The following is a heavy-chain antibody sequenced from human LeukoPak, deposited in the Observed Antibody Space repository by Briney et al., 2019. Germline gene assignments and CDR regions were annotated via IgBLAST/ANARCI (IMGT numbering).Heavy chain of an antibody. D-gene: IGHD3-9*01. CDR1: GFTVSSNY. CDR3: ARGYYDILTGYELPFDY. CDR2: IYSGGST. V-gene: IGHV3-66*01. Sequence: PGGSLRLSCAASGFTVSSNYMSWVRQAPGKGLEWVSVIYSGGSTYYADSVKGRFTISRDNSKNTLYLQMNSLRAEDTAVYYCARGYYDILTGYELPFDYWGQGTLVTVSS. J-gene: IGHJ4*02.